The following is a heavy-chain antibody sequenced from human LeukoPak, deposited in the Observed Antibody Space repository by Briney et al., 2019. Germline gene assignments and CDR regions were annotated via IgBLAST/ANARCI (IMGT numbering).Heavy chain of an antibody. CDR1: GGSISSYY. Sequence: ETLSLTCTVSGGSISSYYWSWIRQPPGKGLEWVSFISSSSSIIYYADSVKGRFTISRDKAKNSLYLQMNSLRDEDTAVYYCARVRGGWYFDSWGQGTLVTVSS. CDR2: ISSSSSII. CDR3: ARVRGGWYFDS. V-gene: IGHV3-48*02. D-gene: IGHD6-19*01. J-gene: IGHJ4*02.